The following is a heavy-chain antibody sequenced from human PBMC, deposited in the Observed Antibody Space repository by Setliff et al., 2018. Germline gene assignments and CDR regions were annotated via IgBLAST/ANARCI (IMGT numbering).Heavy chain of an antibody. Sequence: SETLSLTCSVSGGSVSRHYWSWMRQTPEKGLTWIGYISNTGTTNYNPSLRSRVTISIDTSKNQFSLEVKSVTAADTAVYYCVRGPHRSDYDFWSGYSPSYDYYMDVWGKGTAVTV. V-gene: IGHV4-59*02. CDR2: ISNTGTT. CDR1: GGSVSRHY. J-gene: IGHJ6*03. D-gene: IGHD3-3*01. CDR3: VRGPHRSDYDFWSGYSPSYDYYMDV.